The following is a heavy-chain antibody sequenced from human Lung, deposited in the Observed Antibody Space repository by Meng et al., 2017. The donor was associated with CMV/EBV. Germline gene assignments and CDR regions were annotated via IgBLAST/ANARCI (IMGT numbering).Heavy chain of an antibody. CDR1: GYTFGSYG. Sequence: HLLESGPGVKKPGASVRVSCKASGYTFGSYGICWVRQAPGQGLEWMGWFVNYVDTYPAPKFQGRVTMTTDTHTNTAFMELRSLTSDDTAVYYCASGTPGRSYCDYWGQGTLVTVSS. D-gene: IGHD2-15*01. CDR3: ASGTPGRSYCDY. J-gene: IGHJ4*02. CDR2: FVNYVDT. V-gene: IGHV1-18*01.